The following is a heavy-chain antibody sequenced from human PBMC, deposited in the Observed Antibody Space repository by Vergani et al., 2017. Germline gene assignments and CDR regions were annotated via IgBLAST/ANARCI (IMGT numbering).Heavy chain of an antibody. V-gene: IGHV4-39*01. CDR2: IYNSGNG. CDR3: ASGKYYSDSTSHFRGRYFDV. D-gene: IGHD3-16*01. J-gene: IGHJ2*01. CDR1: GDSIISRSYY. Sequence: QMQLQESGPGLVKDSETLPLTCTVSGDSIISRSYYWGWIRQPPGKGLEWIGSIYNSGNGDSSSSLKSRVTISADTSKNQFSLRLTSVTAADTAVYYCASGKYYSDSTSHFRGRYFDVWGRGTLVTVPS.